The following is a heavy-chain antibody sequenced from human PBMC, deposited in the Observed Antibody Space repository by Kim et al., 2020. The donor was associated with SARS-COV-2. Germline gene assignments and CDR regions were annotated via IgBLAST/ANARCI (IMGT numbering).Heavy chain of an antibody. J-gene: IGHJ4*02. CDR2: INSDGGST. CDR1: GFTFNNYW. Sequence: GGSLRLSCAASGFTFNNYWMHWVRQAPGKGLVWVSRINSDGGSTSYAASVKGRFTISRDNAKNTVYLQMNSLRADDTAVYYCARALAVAGTGGYYWGQGTLVTVSS. CDR3: ARALAVAGTGGYY. V-gene: IGHV3-74*01. D-gene: IGHD6-19*01.